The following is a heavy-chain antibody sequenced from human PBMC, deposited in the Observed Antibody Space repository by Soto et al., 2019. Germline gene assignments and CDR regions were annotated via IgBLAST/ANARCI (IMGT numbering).Heavy chain of an antibody. CDR2: ISWNSGSI. Sequence: EVQLVESGGGLVQPGRSLRLSCAASGFTFDDYAMHWVRQAPGKGLEWVSGISWNSGSIGYADSVKGRFTISRDNAKNSLYLQMNSLRAEDTALYYCAKDTLDYWGQGTLVTVSS. CDR3: AKDTLDY. J-gene: IGHJ4*02. CDR1: GFTFDDYA. V-gene: IGHV3-9*01.